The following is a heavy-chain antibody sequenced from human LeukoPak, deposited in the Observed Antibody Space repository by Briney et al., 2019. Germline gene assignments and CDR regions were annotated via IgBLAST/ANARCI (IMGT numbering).Heavy chain of an antibody. Sequence: SETLSLTCTVAGGSISNYYWSWLRQPPGKGLEWIGYIFYSGSTNYTPSLKSRVTISVDTSKNQFSLKLSSVTAADTAVYYCARHPSAVAGKTFDYWGQGTLVTVSS. V-gene: IGHV4-59*08. CDR3: ARHPSAVAGKTFDY. J-gene: IGHJ4*02. CDR2: IFYSGST. D-gene: IGHD6-19*01. CDR1: GGSISNYY.